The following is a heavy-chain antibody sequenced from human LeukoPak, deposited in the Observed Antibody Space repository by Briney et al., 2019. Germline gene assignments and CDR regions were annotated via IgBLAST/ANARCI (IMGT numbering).Heavy chain of an antibody. CDR1: GGSFSGYY. D-gene: IGHD7-27*01. V-gene: IGHV4-34*01. CDR3: ARFPLLTGIRLDGYYFDY. J-gene: IGHJ4*02. CDR2: INHSGST. Sequence: SETLSITCAVYGGSFSGYYWSWLRQPPGKGLEWIGEINHSGSTNYNPSLKSRVTISVDTSKNQFSLKLSSVTAADTAVYYCARFPLLTGIRLDGYYFDYWGQGTLVTVSS.